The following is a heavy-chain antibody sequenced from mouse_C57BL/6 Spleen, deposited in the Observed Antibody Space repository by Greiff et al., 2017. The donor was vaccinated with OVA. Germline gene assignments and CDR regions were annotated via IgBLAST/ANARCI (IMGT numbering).Heavy chain of an antibody. Sequence: QVQLQQSGAELVKPGASVKISCKASGYAFSSYWMNWVKQRPGKGLEWIGQIYPGDGDTNYNGKFKGKATLTADKSSSTAYMQLSSLTSEDSAVYFCARHSSGYYFDYWGQGTTLTVSS. V-gene: IGHV1-80*01. CDR2: IYPGDGDT. CDR1: GYAFSSYW. D-gene: IGHD3-2*02. CDR3: ARHSSGYYFDY. J-gene: IGHJ2*01.